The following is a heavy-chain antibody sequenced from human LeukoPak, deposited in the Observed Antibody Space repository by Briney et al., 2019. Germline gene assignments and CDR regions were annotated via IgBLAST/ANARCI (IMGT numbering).Heavy chain of an antibody. D-gene: IGHD3-9*01. CDR3: ARDRGYYDILTGRIIGYYFDY. CDR1: GGSISSYY. J-gene: IGHJ4*02. V-gene: IGHV4-59*01. Sequence: PSETLSLTCTVSGGSISSYYWSWIRQPPGKGLEWIGYIYYSGSTNYNPSLKSRVTISVDTSKNQFSLKLSSVTAADTAVYYCARDRGYYDILTGRIIGYYFDYWGQGTLVTVSS. CDR2: IYYSGST.